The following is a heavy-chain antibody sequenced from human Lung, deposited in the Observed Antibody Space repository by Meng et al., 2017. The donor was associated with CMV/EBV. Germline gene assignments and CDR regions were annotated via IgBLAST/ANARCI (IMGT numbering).Heavy chain of an antibody. V-gene: IGHV1-18*01. J-gene: IGHJ4*02. CDR3: SRGTPGRRYTDY. CDR2: RGGHDGDT. Sequence: VQVGGPGGVGRWPGGFVKDAVKASPCTFTGYGGGWFRRAPGQGLEWMAWRGGHDGDTSHAPRFQGRVTVTADRPTATAYMELRTLRSDDTAVYYCSRGTPGRRYTDYWGQGTLVTVSS. D-gene: IGHD3-10*01. CDR1: PCTFTGYG.